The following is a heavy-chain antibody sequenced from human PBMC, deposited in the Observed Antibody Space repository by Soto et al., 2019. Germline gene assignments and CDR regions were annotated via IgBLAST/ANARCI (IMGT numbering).Heavy chain of an antibody. Sequence: WGSLRLSCAASGFTFGSYAIILFRQAPWKGREWVSAISGSGGSTYYADSVKGRFTISRDNSKNTLYLQMNSLRAEDTAVYYCAKQRDIVVVPAAYNWFDPWGQGTLVTVSS. CDR3: AKQRDIVVVPAAYNWFDP. CDR2: ISGSGGST. D-gene: IGHD2-2*01. V-gene: IGHV3-23*01. CDR1: GFTFGSYA. J-gene: IGHJ5*02.